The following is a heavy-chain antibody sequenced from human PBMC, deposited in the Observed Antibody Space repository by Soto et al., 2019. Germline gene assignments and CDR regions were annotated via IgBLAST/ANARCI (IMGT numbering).Heavy chain of an antibody. V-gene: IGHV1-2*04. D-gene: IGHD5-18*01. CDR2: ISPHNGDT. Sequence: ASVKVSCKASGYTFTSYGISWVRQAPGQGLEWVAWISPHNGDTNYAQKYQGWVTMTRDTSISTAYMELSRLRSDDTAVYYCASTFRGYSYGFHYYGMDVWGQGTTVTVSS. CDR1: GYTFTSYG. J-gene: IGHJ6*02. CDR3: ASTFRGYSYGFHYYGMDV.